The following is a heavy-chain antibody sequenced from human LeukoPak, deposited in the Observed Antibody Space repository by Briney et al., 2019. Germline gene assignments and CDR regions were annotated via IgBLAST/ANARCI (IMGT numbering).Heavy chain of an antibody. CDR1: GGSISSSSYY. CDR3: ARRRYCSGGSCYSLSYYYYMDV. V-gene: IGHV4-39*01. CDR2: IYYSGST. J-gene: IGHJ6*03. Sequence: PSETLSLTCTVSGGSISSSSYYWGWIRQPPGKGLEWIGSIYYSGSTYYNPSLKSRVAISVDTSKNQFSLKLSSVTAADTAVYYCARRRYCSGGSCYSLSYYYYMDVWGKGTTVTISS. D-gene: IGHD2-15*01.